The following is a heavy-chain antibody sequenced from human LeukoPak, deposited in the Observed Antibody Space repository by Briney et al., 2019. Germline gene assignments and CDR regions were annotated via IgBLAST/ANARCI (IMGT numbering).Heavy chain of an antibody. V-gene: IGHV3-21*01. Sequence: GGSLRLSCAASGFTFSSYSMNWVRQAPGKGLEWVSSISSSSSYIYYADSVKGRFTISRDNAKNSLYLQMNSLRAEDTAVYYCARSPDSYSFYFDMDVWGQGTTVTVSS. CDR3: ARSPDSYSFYFDMDV. J-gene: IGHJ6*02. CDR2: ISSSSSYI. CDR1: GFTFSSYS.